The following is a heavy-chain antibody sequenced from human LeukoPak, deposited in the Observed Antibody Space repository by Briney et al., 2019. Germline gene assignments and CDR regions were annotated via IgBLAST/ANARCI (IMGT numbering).Heavy chain of an antibody. V-gene: IGHV4-39*07. J-gene: IGHJ5*02. CDR3: ARVLWGAENWFDP. D-gene: IGHD3-16*01. Sequence: PSETLSLTCTVSGGSISSSSFYWGWIRQPPGKGLEWIGSIYYSGRTYYNPSLKSRVTISVDTSKNQFSLKLSSVTAADTAVYYCARVLWGAENWFDPWGQGTPVTVSS. CDR2: IYYSGRT. CDR1: GGSISSSSFY.